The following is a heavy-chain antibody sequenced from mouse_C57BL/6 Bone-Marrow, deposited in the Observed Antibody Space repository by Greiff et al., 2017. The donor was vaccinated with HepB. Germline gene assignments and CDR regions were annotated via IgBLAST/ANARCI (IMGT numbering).Heavy chain of an antibody. Sequence: QVQLQQPGAELVKPGASVKLSCKASGYTFTSYWMQWVKQRPGQGLEWIGEIDPSDSYTNYNQKFKGKATVTVDTSSSTAYMQLSSLTSEDSAVYYCARGRGISMDYWGQGTSVTVSS. J-gene: IGHJ4*01. V-gene: IGHV1-50*01. CDR2: IDPSDSYT. CDR3: ARGRGISMDY. CDR1: GYTFTSYW.